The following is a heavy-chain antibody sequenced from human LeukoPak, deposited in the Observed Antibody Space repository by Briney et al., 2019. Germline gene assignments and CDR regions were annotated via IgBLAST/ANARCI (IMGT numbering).Heavy chain of an antibody. V-gene: IGHV3-53*01. D-gene: IGHD1-1*01. CDR2: IYSGGST. J-gene: IGHJ4*02. Sequence: PGGSLRLSCAASGFTVSSNYMSWVRQAPGKGLEWVSVIYSGGSTYYADSVKGRFTISRDNSKNTLYLQMNSLRAEDTAVYYCARTSNYWSPYFDYWGQGALVTVSS. CDR1: GFTVSSNY. CDR3: ARTSNYWSPYFDY.